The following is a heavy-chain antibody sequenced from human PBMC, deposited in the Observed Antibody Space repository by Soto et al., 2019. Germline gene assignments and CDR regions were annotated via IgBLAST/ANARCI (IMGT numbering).Heavy chain of an antibody. V-gene: IGHV5-51*01. D-gene: IGHD6-13*01. CDR1: GYSFTSYW. CDR2: IYPGDSDT. CDR3: ATHSSWYGFRNAFDI. J-gene: IGHJ3*02. Sequence: GESLKISCKGSGYSFTSYWIGWVRQMPGKGLEWMGIIYPGDSDTRYSPSFQGQVTISADKSISTAYLQWSSLKASDTAMYYCATHSSWYGFRNAFDIWGQGTMVTVSS.